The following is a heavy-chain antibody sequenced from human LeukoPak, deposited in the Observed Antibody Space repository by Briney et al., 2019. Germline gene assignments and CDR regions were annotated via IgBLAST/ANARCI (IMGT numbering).Heavy chain of an antibody. D-gene: IGHD1-1*01. J-gene: IGHJ3*01. CDR1: GDSVSSNRAT. V-gene: IGHV6-1*01. CDR2: TYYGSGWSI. CDR3: ARSNEVGAFDV. Sequence: SQTHSLTCAISGDSVSSNRATGNWIRQSPSRGLEWLGRTYYGSGWSIEYASSVRSRITIHSDTSRNQFSLQVTSVTPEDTAVYYCARSNEVGAFDVWGQGIMVIVSS.